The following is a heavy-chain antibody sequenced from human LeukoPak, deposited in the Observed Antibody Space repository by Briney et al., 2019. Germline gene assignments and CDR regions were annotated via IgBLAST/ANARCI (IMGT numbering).Heavy chain of an antibody. CDR3: VRGVRI. J-gene: IGHJ3*02. D-gene: IGHD3-10*01. V-gene: IGHV4-39*01. Sequence: PSETLSLTCTVSGGSISGSRYYWGWIRQPPGKGLEWIGSVYYSGSTYYNPSLKSRVTISVGTSKNQFSLKLSSVTAADTAVYHCVRGVRIWGQGTIVTVSS. CDR2: VYYSGST. CDR1: GGSISGSRYY.